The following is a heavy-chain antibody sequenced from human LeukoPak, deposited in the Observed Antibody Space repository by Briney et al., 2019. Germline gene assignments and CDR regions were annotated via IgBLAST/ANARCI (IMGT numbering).Heavy chain of an antibody. CDR1: GFTFSSYS. J-gene: IGHJ4*02. V-gene: IGHV3-21*01. CDR2: ISGSSSYI. CDR3: ARANTRGTTIDY. D-gene: IGHD3-16*01. Sequence: GGSLRLSCAASGFTFSSYSMNWVRQAPGEGLEWVSSISGSSSYIYYADSVKGRFTVSRDNAKNSLYLQMNSLRAEDTAVYYCARANTRGTTIDYWGQGTLVTVSS.